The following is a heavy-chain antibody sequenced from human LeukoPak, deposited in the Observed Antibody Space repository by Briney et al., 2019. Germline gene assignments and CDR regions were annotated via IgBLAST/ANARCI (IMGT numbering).Heavy chain of an antibody. Sequence: GGSLRLSCAASGFTFSSYGMHWVRQAPGKGLEWVAVISYDGSNKYYADSVKGRFTISRDNSKNTLYLQMNSLRAEDTAVYYCAKDQGGSYSYYYYYYGIDVWGQGTTVTVSS. J-gene: IGHJ6*02. CDR3: AKDQGGSYSYYYYYYGIDV. V-gene: IGHV3-30*18. CDR2: ISYDGSNK. D-gene: IGHD1-26*01. CDR1: GFTFSSYG.